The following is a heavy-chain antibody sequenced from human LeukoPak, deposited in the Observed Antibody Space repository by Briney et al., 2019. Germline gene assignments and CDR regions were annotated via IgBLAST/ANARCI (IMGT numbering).Heavy chain of an antibody. CDR2: ISRSGRTT. J-gene: IGHJ4*02. Sequence: GGSLRISCAASGFNFDAYAMSWVRQAPGKGLEWVSGISRSGRTTFYTDSVKGRFTISRDNSKNTLHLQMNRLRAEDTALYYCAKDHDNTDYYYYFDSWGQGTLVTVSS. CDR3: AKDHDNTDYYYYFDS. V-gene: IGHV3-23*01. CDR1: GFNFDAYA. D-gene: IGHD2-21*01.